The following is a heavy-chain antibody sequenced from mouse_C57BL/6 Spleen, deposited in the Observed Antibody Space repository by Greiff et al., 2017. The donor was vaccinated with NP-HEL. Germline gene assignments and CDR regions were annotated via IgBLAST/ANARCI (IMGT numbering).Heavy chain of an antibody. CDR2: IYPGDGDT. CDR3: ARGFYYGNYGYFDV. CDR1: GYAFSSYW. Sequence: VQLQESGAELVKPGASVKISCKASGYAFSSYWMNWVKQRPGKGLEWIGQIYPGDGDTNYNGKFKGKATLTADKSSSTAYMQLSSLTSEDSAVYFCARGFYYGNYGYFDVWGTGTTVTVSS. V-gene: IGHV1-80*01. D-gene: IGHD2-1*01. J-gene: IGHJ1*03.